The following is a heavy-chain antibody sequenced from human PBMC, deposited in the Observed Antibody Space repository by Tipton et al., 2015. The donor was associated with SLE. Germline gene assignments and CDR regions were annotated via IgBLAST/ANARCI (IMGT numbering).Heavy chain of an antibody. V-gene: IGHV3-23*03. CDR2: IYSGGST. J-gene: IGHJ4*02. CDR1: GFTFSSYA. CDR3: ATRQGSGWYQSFDY. D-gene: IGHD6-19*01. Sequence: GSLRLSCAASGFTFSSYAMSWVRQAPGKGLEWVSVIYSGGSTYYADSVKGRFTISRDNSKNTLYLQMNSLRAEDTAVYYCATRQGSGWYQSFDYWGQGSLVTVSS.